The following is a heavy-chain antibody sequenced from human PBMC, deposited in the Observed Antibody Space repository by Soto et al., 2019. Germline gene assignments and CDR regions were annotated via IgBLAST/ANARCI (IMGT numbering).Heavy chain of an antibody. CDR3: ARGTKNSSSSPRGMDV. J-gene: IGHJ6*03. D-gene: IGHD6-6*01. V-gene: IGHV4-34*01. CDR2: INHSGST. CDR1: GGSFSGYY. Sequence: SETLSLTCAVYGGSFSGYYWSWIRQPPGKGLEWIGEINHSGSTNYNPSLKSRVTISVDTSKNQFSLKLSSVTAADTAVYYCARGTKNSSSSPRGMDVWGKGTTVTVSS.